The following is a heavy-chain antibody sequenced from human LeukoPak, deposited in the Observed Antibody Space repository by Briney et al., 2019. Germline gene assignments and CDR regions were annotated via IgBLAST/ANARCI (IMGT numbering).Heavy chain of an antibody. V-gene: IGHV1-58*01. D-gene: IGHD6-6*01. J-gene: IGHJ4*02. Sequence: SVKVSCTASGFTFTSSAVQWVRQARGQRLEWIGWIVVGSGNTNYAQKFQERVTITRDMSTSTAYMELSSLRSEDTAVYYCAAVGSSSSFDYWGQGTLVTVSS. CDR3: AAVGSSSSFDY. CDR1: GFTFTSSA. CDR2: IVVGSGNT.